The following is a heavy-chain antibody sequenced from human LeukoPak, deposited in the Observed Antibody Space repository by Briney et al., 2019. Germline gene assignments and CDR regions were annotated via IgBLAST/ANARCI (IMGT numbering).Heavy chain of an antibody. CDR2: IYTSGST. CDR1: GGSISSGSYY. V-gene: IGHV4-61*02. CDR3: ARVASTYYYDRSGYYYDPLFDY. J-gene: IGHJ4*02. D-gene: IGHD3-22*01. Sequence: SETLSLTCTVPGGSISSGSYYWSWIRQPAGKGLEWIGRIYTSGSTNYNPSLKSRVTISVDTSKNQFSLKLSSVTAADKAVYYCARVASTYYYDRSGYYYDPLFDYWGQGTLVTVSS.